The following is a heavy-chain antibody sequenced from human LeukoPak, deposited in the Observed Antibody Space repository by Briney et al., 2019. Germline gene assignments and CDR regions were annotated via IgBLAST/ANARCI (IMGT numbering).Heavy chain of an antibody. Sequence: PGASLRLSCAASGFTFSSYAMSWVRQAPGKGLEWVSAISGSGGSTYYADFVKGRFTISRDNSKNTLYLQMNSLRAEDTAVYYCAKRLSGSYLFDYWGQGTLVTVSS. J-gene: IGHJ4*02. CDR3: AKRLSGSYLFDY. CDR2: ISGSGGST. D-gene: IGHD1-26*01. CDR1: GFTFSSYA. V-gene: IGHV3-23*01.